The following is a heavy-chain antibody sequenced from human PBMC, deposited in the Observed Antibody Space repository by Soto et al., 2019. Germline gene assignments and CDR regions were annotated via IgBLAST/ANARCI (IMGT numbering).Heavy chain of an antibody. CDR1: GYTFTSYG. V-gene: IGHV1-18*01. Sequence: ASVKVSCKASGYTFTSYGISWVRQAPGQRLEWMGWISVYNGNTNYAQKLQGRVTMTTDTSTSTAHMELRSLRSDDTAVYYCARDSVPMGVATTRRAFDIWGQGTMVTVSS. D-gene: IGHD5-12*01. CDR2: ISVYNGNT. CDR3: ARDSVPMGVATTRRAFDI. J-gene: IGHJ3*02.